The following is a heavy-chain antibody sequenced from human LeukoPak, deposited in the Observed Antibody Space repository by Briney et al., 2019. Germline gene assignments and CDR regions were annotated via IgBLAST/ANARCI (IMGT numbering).Heavy chain of an antibody. CDR3: AREVSEGFDF. V-gene: IGHV3-21*01. D-gene: IGHD3-22*01. CDR2: FGTRSTSV. J-gene: IGHJ4*02. CDR1: GFTFSGYS. Sequence: GGSLRLSCTASGFTFSGYSMSWIRQAPGKGLEWVSSFGTRSTSVYHAGSVKGRFAISRDNAKNSLYLQMNSLRAEDTALYYCAREVSEGFDFWGQGTLVTVSS.